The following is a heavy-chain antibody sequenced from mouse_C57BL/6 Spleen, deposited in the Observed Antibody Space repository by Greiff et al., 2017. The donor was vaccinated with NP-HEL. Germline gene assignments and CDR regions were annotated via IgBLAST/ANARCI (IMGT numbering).Heavy chain of an antibody. CDR1: GYTFTSYW. CDR2: IYPGSGST. J-gene: IGHJ4*01. CDR3: ARSDYYCNYYAMDY. V-gene: IGHV1-55*01. D-gene: IGHD2-1*01. Sequence: QVQLQQPGAELVKPGASVKMSCKASGYTFTSYWITWVKQRPGQGLEWIGDIYPGSGSTNYNEKFKSKATLTVDTSSSTAYMQLSSLTSYDSAVFYCARSDYYCNYYAMDYWGQGTSVTVSS.